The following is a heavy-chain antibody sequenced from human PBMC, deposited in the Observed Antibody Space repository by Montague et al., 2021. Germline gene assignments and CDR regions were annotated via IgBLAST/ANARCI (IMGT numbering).Heavy chain of an antibody. Sequence: SLRLSCAASGFTFRTYGMNWVRRAPGKGLEWVSYITGSSSSIYYADSVRGRFTISRDNPKNSLYLQMNSLRDEDTAVYYCARDSYSSGWYSAEYFQHWGQGTLVTVSS. D-gene: IGHD6-19*01. J-gene: IGHJ1*01. CDR3: ARDSYSSGWYSAEYFQH. V-gene: IGHV3-48*02. CDR2: ITGSSSSI. CDR1: GFTFRTYG.